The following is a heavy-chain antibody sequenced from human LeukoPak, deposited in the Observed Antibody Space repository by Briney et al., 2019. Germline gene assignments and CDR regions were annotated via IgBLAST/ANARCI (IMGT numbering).Heavy chain of an antibody. CDR1: GFTFSRYS. Sequence: KPGGSLRLSCAGSGFTFSRYSMNWFRQAPGKGLERVSSISSRSTNIFYADSVKGRLTISRPNAKNKLYLQLNSLGPQTRAVFYCARDAQWLVPESYFYYMDVWGKGTTVTVSS. CDR3: ARDAQWLVPESYFYYMDV. V-gene: IGHV3-21*01. CDR2: ISSRSTNI. D-gene: IGHD6-19*01. J-gene: IGHJ6*03.